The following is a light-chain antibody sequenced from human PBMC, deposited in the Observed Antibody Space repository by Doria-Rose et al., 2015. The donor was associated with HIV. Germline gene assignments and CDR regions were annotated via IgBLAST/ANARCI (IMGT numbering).Light chain of an antibody. CDR1: KLGDKY. J-gene: IGLJ2*01. Sequence: SPGQTASIACFGDKLGDKYVSWYQQRPGQSPVVVMYQNTKRPSGVPERFSGSNSGNTAALTISGTQAMDEADYYCQAWDTKTYVVFGGGTKLTVL. V-gene: IGLV3-1*01. CDR2: QNT. CDR3: QAWDTKTYVV.